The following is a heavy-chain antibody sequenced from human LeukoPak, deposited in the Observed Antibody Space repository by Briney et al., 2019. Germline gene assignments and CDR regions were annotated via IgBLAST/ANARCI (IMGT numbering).Heavy chain of an antibody. CDR3: SASEELWLRGLFDY. Sequence: PSETLSLTCSVSGDSISTYYWSWIRQPPGKAPEWIGYVYYSGSTDYNPSLKSRVTISVDTSKKQFSLNLNSVTAADTAVYYCSASEELWLRGLFDYWGQGSLVTVSS. CDR2: VYYSGST. J-gene: IGHJ4*02. D-gene: IGHD3-22*01. V-gene: IGHV4-59*01. CDR1: GDSISTYY.